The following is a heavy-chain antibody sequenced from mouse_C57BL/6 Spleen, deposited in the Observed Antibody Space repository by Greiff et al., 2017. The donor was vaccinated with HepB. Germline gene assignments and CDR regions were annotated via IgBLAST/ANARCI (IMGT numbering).Heavy chain of an antibody. V-gene: IGHV1-15*01. CDR3: TRGGYYEGYAMDY. D-gene: IGHD2-3*01. CDR1: GYTFTDYE. J-gene: IGHJ4*01. Sequence: QVQLQQSGAELVRPGASVTLSCKASGYTFTDYEMHWVKQTPVHGLEWIGAIDPETGGTAYNQKFKGKAILTADKSSSTAYMELRSLTSEDSAVYYCTRGGYYEGYAMDYWGQGTSVTVGS. CDR2: IDPETGGT.